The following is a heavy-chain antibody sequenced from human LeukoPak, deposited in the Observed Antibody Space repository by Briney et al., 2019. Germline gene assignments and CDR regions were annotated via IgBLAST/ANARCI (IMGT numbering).Heavy chain of an antibody. CDR3: ARSLTYGEHPPFDF. CDR2: INTNTGNP. J-gene: IGHJ4*02. V-gene: IGHV7-4-1*02. Sequence: GASVKVSCKASGYSFTGSAMNWVRQAPGQGLEWMGWINTNTGNPTYAQGFTGRFVFSLDTSVSTAYLQINSLKTEDSAVHYCARSLTYGEHPPFDFWGQGTLVTVSS. D-gene: IGHD4/OR15-4a*01. CDR1: GYSFTGSA.